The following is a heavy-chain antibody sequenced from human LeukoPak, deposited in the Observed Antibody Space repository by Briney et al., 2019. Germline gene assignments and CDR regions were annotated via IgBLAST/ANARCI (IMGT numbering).Heavy chain of an antibody. CDR3: ARGLLIGYYYGMDV. Sequence: GGSLRLSCAASGFTFSSYGMHWVRQAPGKGLEREAVISYDGSNKYYADSVKGRFTISRDNAKNSLYLQMNSLRAEDTAVYYCARGLLIGYYYGMDVWGQGTTVTVSS. J-gene: IGHJ6*02. CDR2: ISYDGSNK. CDR1: GFTFSSYG. V-gene: IGHV3-30*03. D-gene: IGHD2-15*01.